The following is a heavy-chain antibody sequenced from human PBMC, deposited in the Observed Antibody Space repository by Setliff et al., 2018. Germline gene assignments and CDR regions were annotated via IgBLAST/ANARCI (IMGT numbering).Heavy chain of an antibody. CDR3: ARDISAAVPAAILYY. D-gene: IGHD2-2*01. CDR1: GYIFTGYY. CDR2: ISPHTGGT. J-gene: IGHJ4*02. Sequence: ASVKVSCKASGYIFTGYYMHWVRQAPGQGLEWMGRISPHTGGTNSAQKFQGRVTITRDTSASTAYMELSSLRSEDTAVYYCARDISAAVPAAILYYWGQGTLVTVSS. V-gene: IGHV1-2*06.